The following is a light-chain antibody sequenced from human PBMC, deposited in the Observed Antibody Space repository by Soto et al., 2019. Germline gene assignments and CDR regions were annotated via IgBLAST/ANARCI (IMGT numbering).Light chain of an antibody. CDR2: GAS. J-gene: IGKJ4*01. CDR3: QQYGSSPPLT. CDR1: QSVSSSY. V-gene: IGKV3-20*01. Sequence: LKYAPGLRGLSPGEMESLSGTVSQSVSSSYLAWYQQKPGHARRLLIHGASSRATGIPDRFSGIGSGTDFTLTIRRLEPEDFAMYYCQQYGSSPPLTCGRGNKVDI.